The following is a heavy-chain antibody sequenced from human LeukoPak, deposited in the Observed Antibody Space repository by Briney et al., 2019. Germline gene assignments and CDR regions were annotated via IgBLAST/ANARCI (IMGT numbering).Heavy chain of an antibody. J-gene: IGHJ5*02. CDR3: ARNGEITIFGVVIDNWFDP. CDR2: IYYSGST. D-gene: IGHD3-3*01. Sequence: SETLSLTCTVSGGSISSGDYYWSWIRQPPGKGLEWIGYIYYSGSTYYNPSLKSRVTISVDTSKNQFSLKLSSVTAADTAVYYCARNGEITIFGVVIDNWFDPWGQGTLVTVSS. CDR1: GGSISSGDYY. V-gene: IGHV4-30-4*01.